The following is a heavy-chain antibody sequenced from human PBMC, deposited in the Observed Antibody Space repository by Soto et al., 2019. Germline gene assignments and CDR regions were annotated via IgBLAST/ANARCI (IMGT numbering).Heavy chain of an antibody. V-gene: IGHV3-30-3*01. CDR2: ISYDGSNK. Sequence: QVQLVESGGGVVQPGRSLRLSCAASGFTFSSYAMHWVRQAPGKGLEWVAVISYDGSNKYYADSVKGRFTISRDNSKNTLYLQMNSLRAEDTAVYYCARDIVVVPAANTYYYYGMEVWGQGTTVTVSS. CDR3: ARDIVVVPAANTYYYYGMEV. D-gene: IGHD2-2*01. CDR1: GFTFSSYA. J-gene: IGHJ6*02.